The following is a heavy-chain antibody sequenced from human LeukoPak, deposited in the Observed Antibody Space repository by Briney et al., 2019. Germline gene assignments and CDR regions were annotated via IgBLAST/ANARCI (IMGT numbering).Heavy chain of an antibody. Sequence: GASVKVSCKASGYTFTGYYMHWVRQAPGQGLEWMGWINPNSGGTNYAQKFQGRVTMTRDTSISTAYMELSGPRSDDTAVYYCARGPYYYDSSGYPYYYYYMDVWGKGTTVTVSS. V-gene: IGHV1-2*02. J-gene: IGHJ6*03. D-gene: IGHD3-22*01. CDR2: INPNSGGT. CDR3: ARGPYYYDSSGYPYYYYYMDV. CDR1: GYTFTGYY.